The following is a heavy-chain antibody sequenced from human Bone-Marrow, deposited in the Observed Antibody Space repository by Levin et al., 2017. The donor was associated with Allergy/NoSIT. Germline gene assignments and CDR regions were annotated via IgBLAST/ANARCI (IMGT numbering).Heavy chain of an antibody. J-gene: IGHJ4*02. D-gene: IGHD6-19*01. Sequence: LSLTCAASGFSFNTYAMHWVRQAPGKGLEWVALIWYDGSNKYYVDSIKGRFTISRDNSKSTLYLQMNSLRAEDTAVYYCAREKYTSGWYYFDHWGQGTLVTVSS. V-gene: IGHV3-33*01. CDR1: GFSFNTYA. CDR3: AREKYTSGWYYFDH. CDR2: IWYDGSNK.